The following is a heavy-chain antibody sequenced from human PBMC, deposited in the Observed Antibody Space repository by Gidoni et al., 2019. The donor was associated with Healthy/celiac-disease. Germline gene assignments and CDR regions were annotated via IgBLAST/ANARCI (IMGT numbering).Heavy chain of an antibody. Sequence: QVQLQQWGAGLLKPSETLSLTCAVYGGSFSGYYWSWIRQPPGKGLEWIGGINHSGSTNYNPSLKSRVTISVDTSKNQFSLKLSSVTAADTAVYYCARGGRYSGSYARGLFGYWGQGTLVTVSS. CDR1: GGSFSGYY. D-gene: IGHD1-26*01. CDR2: INHSGST. V-gene: IGHV4-34*01. J-gene: IGHJ4*02. CDR3: ARGGRYSGSYARGLFGY.